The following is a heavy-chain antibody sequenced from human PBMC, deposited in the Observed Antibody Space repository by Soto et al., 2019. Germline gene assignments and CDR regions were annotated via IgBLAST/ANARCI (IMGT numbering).Heavy chain of an antibody. V-gene: IGHV3-30-3*01. CDR3: ARGYILEWFPFDY. CDR1: GFTFSSYA. D-gene: IGHD3-3*01. CDR2: ISYDGSNK. J-gene: IGHJ4*02. Sequence: PGGSLRLSCAASGFTFSSYAMHWVRQAPGKGLEWVAVISYDGSNKYYADSVKGRFTISRDNSQNTLYLQMNSLRAEDTAVYYCARGYILEWFPFDYWGQGTLVTVSS.